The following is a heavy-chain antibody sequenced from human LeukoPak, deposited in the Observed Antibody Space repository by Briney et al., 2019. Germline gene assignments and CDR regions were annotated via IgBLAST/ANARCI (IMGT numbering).Heavy chain of an antibody. CDR3: AIVVRATLADAFDI. CDR1: GGSFSGYY. CDR2: INHSGST. J-gene: IGHJ3*02. D-gene: IGHD1-26*01. Sequence: SETLSLTCAVYGGSFSGYYWSWIRQPPGKGLEWIGEINHSGSTNYNPSLKSRVTISVDTSKNQFSLKLSSVTAADTAVYYCAIVVRATLADAFDIWGQGTMVTVSS. V-gene: IGHV4-34*01.